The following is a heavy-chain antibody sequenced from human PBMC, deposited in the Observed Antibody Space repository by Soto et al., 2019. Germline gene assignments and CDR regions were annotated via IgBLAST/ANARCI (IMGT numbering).Heavy chain of an antibody. D-gene: IGHD5-12*01. Sequence: QVQLVESGGGVVQPGRSLRLSCAASGFTFSSYAMHWVRQAPGKGLEWVAVISYDGSNKYYADSVKGRFTISRDNSKNTLYLQMNSLRAEDTAVYYCARVPPPWLQLGEPFDYWGQGTLVTVSS. CDR3: ARVPPPWLQLGEPFDY. CDR1: GFTFSSYA. V-gene: IGHV3-30-3*01. J-gene: IGHJ4*02. CDR2: ISYDGSNK.